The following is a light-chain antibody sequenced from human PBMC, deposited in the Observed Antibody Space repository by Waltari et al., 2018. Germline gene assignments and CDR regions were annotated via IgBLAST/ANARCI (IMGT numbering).Light chain of an antibody. V-gene: IGKV3-11*01. Sequence: SCRTSQCVTTYLGWYQEKAGQAPRLLIYYASNRATGIPARFSGSESGTDFTLTISSLEPDDFAVYYCHQCSTWPPAFGPGTKVDI. CDR3: HQCSTWPPA. CDR2: YAS. J-gene: IGKJ3*01. CDR1: QCVTTY.